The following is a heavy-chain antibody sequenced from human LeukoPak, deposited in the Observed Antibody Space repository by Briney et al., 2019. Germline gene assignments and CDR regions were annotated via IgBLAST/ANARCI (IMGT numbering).Heavy chain of an antibody. CDR3: ARVITTNPYCTNGVCYEFDP. V-gene: IGHV1-18*01. Sequence: ASVKVSCKASGYTFTSYGISWVRQAPGQGLEWMGWISAYNGNTNYAQKLQGRVTMTTDTSTSTAYMELRSLRSDDTAVYYCARVITTNPYCTNGVCYEFDPWGQGTLVTVSS. J-gene: IGHJ5*02. CDR1: GYTFTSYG. D-gene: IGHD2-8*01. CDR2: ISAYNGNT.